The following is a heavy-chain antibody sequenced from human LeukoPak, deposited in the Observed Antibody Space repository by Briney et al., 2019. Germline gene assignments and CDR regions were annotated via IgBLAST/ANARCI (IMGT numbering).Heavy chain of an antibody. D-gene: IGHD3-10*01. Sequence: GGSLRLSCVASGFTVSSNYMSWVRQAPGKGLEWVSVIYSGGSTHYADSVKGRFTISRDNSKNTLYLQMNSLRAEDTAVYYCASGSGSYRTPYYYMDVWGAGTTVTVSS. CDR3: ASGSGSYRTPYYYMDV. V-gene: IGHV3-53*01. CDR1: GFTVSSNY. J-gene: IGHJ6*03. CDR2: IYSGGST.